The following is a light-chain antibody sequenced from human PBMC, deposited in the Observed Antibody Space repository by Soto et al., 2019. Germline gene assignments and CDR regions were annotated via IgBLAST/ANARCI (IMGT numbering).Light chain of an antibody. Sequence: QSALTQPPSASGSPGQSVTISCTGTSSDVGGYNYVSWYQQHPGKAPKLMIYEVSKRPSGVPDRFSGSKSGNTASLTVSGLQAEDEADYYCSSYAGSNILYVCGPGTKLTVL. CDR1: SSDVGGYNY. CDR2: EVS. V-gene: IGLV2-8*01. J-gene: IGLJ1*01. CDR3: SSYAGSNILYV.